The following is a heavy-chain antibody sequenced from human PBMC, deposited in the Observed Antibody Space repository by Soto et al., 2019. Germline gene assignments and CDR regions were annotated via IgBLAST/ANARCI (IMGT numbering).Heavy chain of an antibody. Sequence: EVQLVESGGGLVQPGRSLRLSGAASGFTFDDYAMHWVRQAPGKGLEWVSGISWNSGSIGYADSVKGRFTISRDNAKNXXYLQMNSLRAEDTALYYCAKDMEDGDQRGYWYFDLWGRGTLVTVSS. D-gene: IGHD4-17*01. J-gene: IGHJ2*01. CDR2: ISWNSGSI. V-gene: IGHV3-9*01. CDR3: AKDMEDGDQRGYWYFDL. CDR1: GFTFDDYA.